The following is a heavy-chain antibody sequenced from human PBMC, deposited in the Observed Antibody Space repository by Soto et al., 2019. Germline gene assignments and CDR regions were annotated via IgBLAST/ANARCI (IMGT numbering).Heavy chain of an antibody. CDR1: GDSVTSHY. Sequence: SETLSLTCSFSGDSVTSHYLTWIRQSPEKGLEWIGYMHYTGFSHYNPSLKSRLTISVDRSKNQFTLQLSSVTAADTAVYYCARAGLGYCSGGSCYYYYMDVWGKGPTVTVSS. CDR2: MHYTGFS. CDR3: ARAGLGYCSGGSCYYYYMDV. V-gene: IGHV4-59*02. D-gene: IGHD2-15*01. J-gene: IGHJ6*03.